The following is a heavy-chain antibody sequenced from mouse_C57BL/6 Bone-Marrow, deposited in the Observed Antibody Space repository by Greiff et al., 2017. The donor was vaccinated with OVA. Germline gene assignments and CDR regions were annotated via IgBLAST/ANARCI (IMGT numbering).Heavy chain of an antibody. D-gene: IGHD2-2*01. CDR3: ASESLLWFFLDY. J-gene: IGHJ2*01. CDR1: GYTFTSYW. V-gene: IGHV1-61*01. Sequence: QVQLQQPGAELVRPGSSVKLSCKASGYTFTSYWMAWVKQRTGKGLEWIGNIYPSDSENNYNQKFKDKATLTVDKSSSTAYMQLSSLTSEDSAVYYCASESLLWFFLDYGGQGTTLTVSS. CDR2: IYPSDSEN.